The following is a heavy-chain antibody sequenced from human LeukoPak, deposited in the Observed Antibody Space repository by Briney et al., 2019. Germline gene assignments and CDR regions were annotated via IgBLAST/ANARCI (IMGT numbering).Heavy chain of an antibody. D-gene: IGHD3/OR15-3a*01. V-gene: IGHV4-59*01. CDR2: IYYSGST. CDR1: GDSISSYY. Sequence: ASETLSLTCTVSGDSISSYYWSWIRQPPGKGLEWIGYIYYSGSTNYNPSLESRVTMSVDTSKNQFSLKLSSVTAADTAVYYCARDRTGDNWFDPWGQGTLVTVSS. J-gene: IGHJ5*02. CDR3: ARDRTGDNWFDP.